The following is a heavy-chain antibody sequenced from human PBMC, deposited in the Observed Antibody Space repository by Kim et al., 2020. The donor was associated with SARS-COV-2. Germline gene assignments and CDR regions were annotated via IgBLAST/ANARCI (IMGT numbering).Heavy chain of an antibody. CDR1: GFTFSSYE. V-gene: IGHV3-48*03. Sequence: GGSLRLSCAASGFTFSSYEMTWVRQAPGKGLEWVSYISSSGSTIYYADSVKGRFTISRDNAKNSLYLQRNSLRAEDTAVYYCASERAYYGSGSYPDYWGQGTLVTVSS. D-gene: IGHD3-10*01. CDR3: ASERAYYGSGSYPDY. CDR2: ISSSGSTI. J-gene: IGHJ4*02.